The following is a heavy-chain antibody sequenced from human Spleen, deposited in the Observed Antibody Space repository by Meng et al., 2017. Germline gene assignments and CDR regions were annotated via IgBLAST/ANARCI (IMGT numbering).Heavy chain of an antibody. D-gene: IGHD3-3*01. CDR2: IYYSGST. V-gene: IGHV4-59*01. CDR3: ARASTFWSGYYGFDY. CDR1: GGSISSYY. Sequence: SETLSLTCTVSGGSISSYYWSWIRQPPGKGPEWIGYIYYSGSTNYNPSLKSRVTISVDTSKNQFSLKLSPVTAADTAVYYCARASTFWSGYYGFDYWGQGTLVTVSS. J-gene: IGHJ4*02.